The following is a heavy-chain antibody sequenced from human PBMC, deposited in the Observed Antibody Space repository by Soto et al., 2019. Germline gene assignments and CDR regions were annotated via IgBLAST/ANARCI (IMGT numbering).Heavy chain of an antibody. D-gene: IGHD6-6*01. J-gene: IGHJ4*02. CDR1: GFTFDDYA. CDR3: SKAQYSSPSTSVDY. V-gene: IGHV3-9*01. CDR2: ISWNSGSI. Sequence: EVQLVESGGGLVQPGRSLRLSCAASGFTFDDYAMHWVRQAPGKGLEWVSGISWNSGSIGYADSVKGRFTISRYNAKNYLYLQMNSLRAEDTALYYCSKAQYSSPSTSVDYWGQGALDTVSS.